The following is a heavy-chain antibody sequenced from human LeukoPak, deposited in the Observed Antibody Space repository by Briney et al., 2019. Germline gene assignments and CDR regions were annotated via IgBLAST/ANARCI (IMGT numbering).Heavy chain of an antibody. CDR3: AREVYDGSAYCYAVLDY. V-gene: IGHV3-72*01. Sequence: GGSLRLSCAASGFTFSDHYMDWVRQAPGKGLEWVGRTSNKANSYTTQYAASVKGRFTVSRDDSKNSLYLQMNSLKTEDTAVYYCAREVYDGSAYCYAVLDYWGQGTLVTVSS. CDR2: TSNKANSYTT. D-gene: IGHD3-22*01. CDR1: GFTFSDHY. J-gene: IGHJ4*02.